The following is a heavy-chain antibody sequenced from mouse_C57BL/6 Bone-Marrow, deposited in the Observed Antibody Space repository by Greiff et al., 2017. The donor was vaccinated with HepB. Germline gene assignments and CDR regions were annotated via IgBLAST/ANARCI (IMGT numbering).Heavy chain of an antibody. V-gene: IGHV5-12*01. CDR3: ARWDS. J-gene: IGHJ3*01. CDR2: ISNGGGST. CDR1: GFTFSDYY. Sequence: EVMPVESGGGLVQPGGSLKLSCAASGFTFSDYYMYWVRQTPEKRLEWVAYISNGGGSTYYPDTVKGRFTISRDNAKNTLYLQMSRLKSEDTAMYYCARWDSWGQGTLVTVSA. D-gene: IGHD4-1*01.